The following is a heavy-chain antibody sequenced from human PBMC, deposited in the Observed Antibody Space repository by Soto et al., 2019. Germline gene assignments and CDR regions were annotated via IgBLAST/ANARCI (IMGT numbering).Heavy chain of an antibody. CDR2: IKLDGSEK. CDR1: GFTFSNHW. V-gene: IGHV3-7*03. CDR3: ASATVGRGGVAY. Sequence: GGSLRLSCAASGFTFSNHWMSWVRQAPGKGLEWVANIKLDGSEKYYVDSVKGRFTIFRDNAKNSLYLQMNSLRAEDTAVYYCASATVGRGGVAYWGQGTLVTVSS. D-gene: IGHD3-16*01. J-gene: IGHJ4*02.